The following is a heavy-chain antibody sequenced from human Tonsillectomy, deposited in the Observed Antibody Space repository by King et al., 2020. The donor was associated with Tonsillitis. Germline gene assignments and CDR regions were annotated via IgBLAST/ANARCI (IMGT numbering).Heavy chain of an antibody. Sequence: VQLVQSGTEVKVPGASVTVSCKASGYTFTDYHIHWIRQAPGQGLEWMGWINCNSGSTNYAQNLQGRVTLTRDTSTNTAYMDLRSLRSDDTAIYYRSRETWVYGSWGQGTRVTVSS. CDR2: INCNSGST. D-gene: IGHD5-24*01. CDR1: GYTFTDYH. J-gene: IGHJ5*02. CDR3: SRETWVYGS. V-gene: IGHV1-2*02.